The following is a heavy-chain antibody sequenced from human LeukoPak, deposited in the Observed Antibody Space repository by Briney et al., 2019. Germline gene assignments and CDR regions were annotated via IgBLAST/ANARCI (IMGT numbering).Heavy chain of an antibody. CDR1: GFTFSSYW. CDR3: AKVDSSGYPYYFDY. CDR2: IKQDGSEK. Sequence: GGSLRLSCAASGFTFSSYWMSWVRQAPGKGLEWVANIKQDGSEKYYVDSVKGRFTISRDNAKNSLYLQMNSLRAEDTAVYYCAKVDSSGYPYYFDYWGQGTLVTVSS. V-gene: IGHV3-7*01. D-gene: IGHD3-22*01. J-gene: IGHJ4*02.